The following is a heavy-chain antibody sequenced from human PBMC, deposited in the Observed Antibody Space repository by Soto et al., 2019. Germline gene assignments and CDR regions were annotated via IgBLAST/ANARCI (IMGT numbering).Heavy chain of an antibody. CDR3: ARGRFEDYYDSSGYLGPGMDV. J-gene: IGHJ6*02. CDR1: GFSFSSYE. Sequence: PVGSLRLSCAASGFSFSSYEMNWVRQAPGKGLEWISYISSSADTIYSEDSVKGRFTISRDNAKNSLCLQMNSLRAEDTAVYYCARGRFEDYYDSSGYLGPGMDVWGQGTTVTVSS. D-gene: IGHD3-22*01. CDR2: ISSSADTI. V-gene: IGHV3-48*03.